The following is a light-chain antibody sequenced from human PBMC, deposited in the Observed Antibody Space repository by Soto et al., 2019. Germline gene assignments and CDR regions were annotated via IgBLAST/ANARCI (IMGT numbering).Light chain of an antibody. V-gene: IGKV1-12*01. CDR3: QQANSFLALT. CDR1: QDISTW. J-gene: IGKJ4*01. Sequence: DIQMTQSPSSVSASVGDRITITCRASQDISTWLAWYQQKPGKAPKLLIYAASSLQSGVTSRFSGSGSGTEFTLPISSLQPEDFATYYCQQANSFLALTFGGGTKVEIK. CDR2: AAS.